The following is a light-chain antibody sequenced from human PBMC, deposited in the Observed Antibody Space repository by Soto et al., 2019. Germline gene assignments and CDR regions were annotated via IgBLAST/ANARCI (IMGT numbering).Light chain of an antibody. V-gene: IGKV3-20*01. CDR2: GAS. Sequence: EIVLTQSPGTLSLSPGERPTLSCRASQSVSSSYLAWYQQKPGQAPRLLIYGASSRATGIPDRFSGSGSGTDFTLTISRLEPEDFAVYYCQQYGSLPTTFGQGTKVEIK. CDR1: QSVSSSY. CDR3: QQYGSLPTT. J-gene: IGKJ1*01.